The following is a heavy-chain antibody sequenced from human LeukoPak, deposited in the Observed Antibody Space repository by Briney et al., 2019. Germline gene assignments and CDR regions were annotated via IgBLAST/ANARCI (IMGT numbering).Heavy chain of an antibody. Sequence: GESMKISCKGSGYSFTSYWIGWVRQMPGKGLEWMGIIYPGDSDTRYSPSFQGQVTISADKSISTAYLQWSSLKASDTAMYYCARRPYCSSTTCYVANWFYPWAQGTLVTVSS. CDR1: GYSFTSYW. V-gene: IGHV5-51*01. D-gene: IGHD2-2*01. J-gene: IGHJ5*02. CDR3: ARRPYCSSTTCYVANWFYP. CDR2: IYPGDSDT.